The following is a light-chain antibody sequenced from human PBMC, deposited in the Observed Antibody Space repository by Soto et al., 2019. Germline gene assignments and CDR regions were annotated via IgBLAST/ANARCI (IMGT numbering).Light chain of an antibody. J-gene: IGKJ5*01. CDR3: QQYKNWPL. Sequence: MMMTQSPATLSVSPGERVTLSCRTSHSVNSHVAWYQQKPGQAPRLLLYGASTRATGIPVRFSGSGFATEFTLTISSLQSEDFAVYYCQQYKNWPLFGQGTRLEIK. CDR1: HSVNSH. CDR2: GAS. V-gene: IGKV3-15*01.